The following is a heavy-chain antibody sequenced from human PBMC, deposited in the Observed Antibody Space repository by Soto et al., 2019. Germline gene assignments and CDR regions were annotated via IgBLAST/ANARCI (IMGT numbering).Heavy chain of an antibody. CDR2: INHSGST. CDR1: GGSFSGYY. D-gene: IGHD3-22*01. Sequence: SETLSLTCAVHGGSFSGYYWSWIRQPPGKGLEWIGEINHSGSTNYNPSLKSRVTISVDTSKNQFSLKLSSVTAADTAVYYCARVRYYYDSSGYYYGPFDYWGQGTLVTVSS. J-gene: IGHJ4*02. CDR3: ARVRYYYDSSGYYYGPFDY. V-gene: IGHV4-34*01.